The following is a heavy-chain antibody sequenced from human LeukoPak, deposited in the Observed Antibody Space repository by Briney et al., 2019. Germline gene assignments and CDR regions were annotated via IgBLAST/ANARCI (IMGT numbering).Heavy chain of an antibody. Sequence: PGGSLRLSCAASGFTFSDYYMSWIRQAPGKGLEWVSYISSGGTTIYYADSVKGRFTISRDNAKSSLYLQMNSLRAEDTAVYYCARDLRGYSSSWYYFDYWGQGTLVTVSS. J-gene: IGHJ4*02. CDR1: GFTFSDYY. CDR2: ISSGGTTI. V-gene: IGHV3-11*01. CDR3: ARDLRGYSSSWYYFDY. D-gene: IGHD6-13*01.